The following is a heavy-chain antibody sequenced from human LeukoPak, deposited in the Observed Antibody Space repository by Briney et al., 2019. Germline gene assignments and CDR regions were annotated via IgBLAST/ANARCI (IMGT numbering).Heavy chain of an antibody. V-gene: IGHV3-74*01. CDR2: INSEGSSI. Sequence: PGGSLRLSRAASGLTISNYWMHWVRQVPGKGLVWVSRINSEGSSISYADSVKGRFTISRDNAKNTLNLQMNSLRAEDTAVYYCARGRGVSLDYWGQGALVTVSS. J-gene: IGHJ4*02. CDR1: GLTISNYW. CDR3: ARGRGVSLDY. D-gene: IGHD3-10*01.